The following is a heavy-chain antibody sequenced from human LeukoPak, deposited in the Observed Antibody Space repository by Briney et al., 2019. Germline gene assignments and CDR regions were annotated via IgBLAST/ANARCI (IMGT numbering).Heavy chain of an antibody. V-gene: IGHV4-39*02. D-gene: IGHD3-10*01. Sequence: SETLSLTCTVSGGSISSGSYYWSWIRQPAGKGLEWIGEINHSGSTYYNPSLKSRVTISVDTSKNHFSLKLSSMTAADTAVYYCARRVRGVNDAFDIWGQGTMVTVSS. J-gene: IGHJ3*02. CDR1: GGSISSGSYY. CDR3: ARRVRGVNDAFDI. CDR2: INHSGST.